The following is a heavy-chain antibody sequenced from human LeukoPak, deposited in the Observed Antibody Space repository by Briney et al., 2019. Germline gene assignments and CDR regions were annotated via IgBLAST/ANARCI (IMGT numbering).Heavy chain of an antibody. CDR2: INWNGDRK. D-gene: IGHD2-2*02. J-gene: IGHJ4*02. CDR1: GFTFGDYA. V-gene: IGHV3-20*04. Sequence: GGSLRLSCAASGFTFGDYAMSWVRQVPGKGLEWVSDINWNGDRKGYADSVKGRFTISRDNAKNSLYLQMNSLRAEDTAFYYCAREHYTAGFDYWGQGTLVTVSS. CDR3: AREHYTAGFDY.